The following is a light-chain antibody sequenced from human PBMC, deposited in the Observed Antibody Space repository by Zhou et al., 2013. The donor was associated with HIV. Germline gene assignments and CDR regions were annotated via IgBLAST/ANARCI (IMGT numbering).Light chain of an antibody. V-gene: IGKV3-15*01. J-gene: IGKJ2*01. Sequence: VMTQSPATLSVSPGERATLSCRASQSVSSDLAWYQQKPGQAPRLLIYGASTRATGIPARFSGSGSGTEFSLTISSLQSEDFAVYYCQHYNNWPPYTFGQGTKLEIK. CDR2: GAS. CDR3: QHYNNWPPYT. CDR1: QSVSSD.